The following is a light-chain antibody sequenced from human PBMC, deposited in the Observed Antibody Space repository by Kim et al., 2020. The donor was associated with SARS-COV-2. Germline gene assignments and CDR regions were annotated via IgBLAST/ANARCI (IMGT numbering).Light chain of an antibody. Sequence: ALGQTGSITCQGDSLRRYSASWYQQKPGQAPLLVISAKNNRPSGIPDRFSGSSSGNTASLTITGALAEDEGDYYCKSRDSSGNHLVFGGGTQLTVL. J-gene: IGLJ3*02. CDR2: AKN. CDR1: SLRRYS. CDR3: KSRDSSGNHLV. V-gene: IGLV3-19*01.